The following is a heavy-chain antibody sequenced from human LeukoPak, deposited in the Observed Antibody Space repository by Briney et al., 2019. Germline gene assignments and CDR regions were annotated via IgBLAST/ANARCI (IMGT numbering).Heavy chain of an antibody. Sequence: QAGRSLRLSCAASGFTFDNYGMHWVRQAPGKGLEWVAVISYDGSNKYYADSVKGRFTISRDNCKNTLYLQMNSLRAEDTAVYYCAKDAFAYYYGSGSYYNVLYWGQGTLVTVSS. J-gene: IGHJ4*02. D-gene: IGHD3-10*01. CDR1: GFTFDNYG. CDR2: ISYDGSNK. V-gene: IGHV3-30*18. CDR3: AKDAFAYYYGSGSYYNVLY.